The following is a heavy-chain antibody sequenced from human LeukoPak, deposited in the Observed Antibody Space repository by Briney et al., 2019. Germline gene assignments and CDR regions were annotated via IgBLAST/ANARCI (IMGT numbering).Heavy chain of an antibody. V-gene: IGHV3-30*04. J-gene: IGHJ4*02. CDR2: ISFTGGNK. CDR1: GFTFTNYA. CDR3: ARPHSDYGGIDY. D-gene: IGHD4-17*01. Sequence: TGGSLRLSCAASGFTFTNYAIHWVRQAPGKGLEWVSVISFTGGNKQYADSVKGRFTISRDNSKSTIYLQMNSLKTEDTAVYYCARPHSDYGGIDYWGQGTLVTVSS.